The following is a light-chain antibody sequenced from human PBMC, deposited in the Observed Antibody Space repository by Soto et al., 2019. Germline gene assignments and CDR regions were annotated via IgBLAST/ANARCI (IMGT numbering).Light chain of an antibody. CDR2: GAS. Sequence: IRMPQSPITLSVAPGESAPLSCRASQSVSSKLAWYQQKPGQAPRLLIYGASIRATGIPDRFSGSGSGTDFTLTISRLEPEDFAAYYCQQLRSYPSTFGGGTKVDIK. CDR1: QSVSSK. V-gene: IGKV3-11*01. CDR3: QQLRSYPST. J-gene: IGKJ4*01.